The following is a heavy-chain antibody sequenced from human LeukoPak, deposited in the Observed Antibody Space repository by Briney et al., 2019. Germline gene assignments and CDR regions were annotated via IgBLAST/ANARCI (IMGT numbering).Heavy chain of an antibody. V-gene: IGHV1-69*13. CDR1: GGRFSSFA. D-gene: IGHD5-18*01. J-gene: IGHJ4*02. Sequence: SVKVSCKASGGRFSSFATNWVRQAPGQGLEWMGGIIPIFGTANYAQKFQGRVTITADESTSTAYMHLSSLRSEDTAVYYCARDSYGYGSRSYWGQGTLVTVSS. CDR3: ARDSYGYGSRSY. CDR2: IIPIFGTA.